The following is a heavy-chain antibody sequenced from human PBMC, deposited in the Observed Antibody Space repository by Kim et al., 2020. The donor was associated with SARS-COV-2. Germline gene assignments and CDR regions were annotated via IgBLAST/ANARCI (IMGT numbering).Heavy chain of an antibody. D-gene: IGHD6-19*01. CDR2: IYYSGST. V-gene: IGHV4-39*01. Sequence: SETLSLTCTVSGGSISSSSYYWGWIRQPPGKGLEWIGSIYYSGSTYYNPSLKSRVTISVDTSKNQFSLKLSSVTAADTAVYYCARQGWEQWRVQKNWFDP. J-gene: IGHJ5*02. CDR1: GGSISSSSYY. CDR3: ARQGWEQWRVQKNWFDP.